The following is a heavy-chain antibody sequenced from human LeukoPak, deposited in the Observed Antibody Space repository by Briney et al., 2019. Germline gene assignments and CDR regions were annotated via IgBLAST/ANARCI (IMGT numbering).Heavy chain of an antibody. CDR2: ISSSSSYI. J-gene: IGHJ6*02. V-gene: IGHV3-21*01. CDR3: ARDFRGSGSYYARARPRDYYHGMDV. Sequence: GGSLRLSCAASGFTFSSYSMNWVRQAPGKGLEWVSSISSSSSYIYYADPVKGRFTISRDNAKNSLYLQMNSLRAEDTAVYYCARDFRGSGSYYARARPRDYYHGMDVWGQGTTVTVSS. D-gene: IGHD3-10*01. CDR1: GFTFSSYS.